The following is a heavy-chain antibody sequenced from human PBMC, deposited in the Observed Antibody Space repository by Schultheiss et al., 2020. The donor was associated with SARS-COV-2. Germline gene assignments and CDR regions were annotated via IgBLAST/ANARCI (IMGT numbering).Heavy chain of an antibody. V-gene: IGHV3-33*06. CDR2: IWYDGSNK. CDR1: GLSFSSYG. Sequence: GGSLRLSCAASGLSFSSYGMHWVRQAPGKGLEWVAVIWYDGSNKYYADSVKGRFTISRDNSKNTLYLQMNSLRAEDTAVYYCAKERWYSSSWYDYWGQGTLVTVSS. CDR3: AKERWYSSSWYDY. J-gene: IGHJ4*02. D-gene: IGHD6-13*01.